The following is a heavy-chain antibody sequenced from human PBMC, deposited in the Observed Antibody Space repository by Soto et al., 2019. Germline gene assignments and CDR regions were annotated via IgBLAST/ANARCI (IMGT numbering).Heavy chain of an antibody. J-gene: IGHJ4*02. V-gene: IGHV4-61*01. D-gene: IGHD5-12*01. Sequence: PSETLSLTSTVPGGSVNRDSYYWSWIRQPPGKGLQWIGYIYYSGTTNYNPSLRSRVTISVDTSNNQFSLKLSSVTAADTAVYHCARGRGFDYHYFDCWGQGTLVTVSS. CDR2: IYYSGTT. CDR3: ARGRGFDYHYFDC. CDR1: GGSVNRDSYY.